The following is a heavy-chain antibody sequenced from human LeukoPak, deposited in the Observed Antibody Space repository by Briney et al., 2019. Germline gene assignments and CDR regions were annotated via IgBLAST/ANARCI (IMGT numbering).Heavy chain of an antibody. CDR1: GFTFSSYG. D-gene: IGHD2-2*01. J-gene: IGHJ4*02. CDR3: ATWNGGYCSSTSCYGETRDY. Sequence: SGGSLRLSCAASGFTFSSYGMHWVRQAPGKGLEWVSYISSSGSTIYYADSVKGRFTISRDNAKNSLYLQMNSLRAEDTAVYYCATWNGGYCSSTSCYGETRDYWGQGTLVTVSS. V-gene: IGHV3-48*04. CDR2: ISSSGSTI.